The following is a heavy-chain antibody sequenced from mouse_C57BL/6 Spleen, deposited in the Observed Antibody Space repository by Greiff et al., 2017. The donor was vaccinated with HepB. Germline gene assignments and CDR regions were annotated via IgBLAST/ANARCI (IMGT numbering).Heavy chain of an antibody. CDR2: INPNYGTT. CDR3: ARVEDYDGFAY. CDR1: GYSFTDYN. D-gene: IGHD2-4*01. J-gene: IGHJ3*01. Sequence: VHVKQSGPELVKPSASVKISCKASGYSFTDYNMNWVKQSNGKSLEWIGVINPNYGTTSYNQKFKGKATLTVDQSSSTAYMQLNSLTSEDSAVYYCARVEDYDGFAYWGQGTLVTVSA. V-gene: IGHV1-39*01.